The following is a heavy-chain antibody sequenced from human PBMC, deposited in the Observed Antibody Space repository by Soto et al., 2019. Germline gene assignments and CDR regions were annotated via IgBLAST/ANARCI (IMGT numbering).Heavy chain of an antibody. CDR2: IWYDGSNK. Sequence: QVQLVESGGGVVQPGRSLRLSCAASGFTFSSYGMHWVRQAPGKGLEWVAVIWYDGSNKYYADSVKGRFTISRDNSKNTLYLQMNSLRAEDTAVYYCAGGRGHYYYGMDVWGQGTTVTVSS. CDR3: AGGRGHYYYGMDV. V-gene: IGHV3-33*01. J-gene: IGHJ6*02. CDR1: GFTFSSYG.